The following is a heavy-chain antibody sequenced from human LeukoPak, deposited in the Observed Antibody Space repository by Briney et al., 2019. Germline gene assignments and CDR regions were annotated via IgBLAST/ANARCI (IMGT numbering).Heavy chain of an antibody. CDR2: ISYDGSNK. Sequence: HPGGSLRLSCAASGFTFSSYAMHWVRQAPGKGLEWVAVISYDGSNKYYADSVKGRFTISRDNAKNSLYLQMNSLRAEDTAVYYCARDRRKWEPLDAFDIWGQGTMVTVSS. J-gene: IGHJ3*02. CDR3: ARDRRKWEPLDAFDI. D-gene: IGHD1-26*01. CDR1: GFTFSSYA. V-gene: IGHV3-30-3*01.